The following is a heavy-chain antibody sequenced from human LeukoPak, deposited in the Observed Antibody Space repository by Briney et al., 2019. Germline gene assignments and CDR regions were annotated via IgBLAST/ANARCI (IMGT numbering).Heavy chain of an antibody. V-gene: IGHV3-66*01. CDR2: IYSGGST. J-gene: IGHJ6*03. CDR1: GFTVSSNY. CDR3: GRDAGYYYMDV. Sequence: PGGSLRLSCAASGFTVSSNYMSWVRQAPGKGLEWVSVIYSGGSTYYADSVKGSFPISRDNSKNTLYLQMNSLRAEDTAVYYCGRDAGYYYMDVWGKGTTVTISS.